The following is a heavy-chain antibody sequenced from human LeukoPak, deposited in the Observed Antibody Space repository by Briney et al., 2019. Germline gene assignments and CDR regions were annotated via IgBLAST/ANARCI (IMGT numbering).Heavy chain of an antibody. CDR2: IYYSGST. D-gene: IGHD3-16*01. CDR1: CRSNRSGGYY. V-gene: IGHV4-31*03. CDR3: AREPLWSDSGREVMGFVP. J-gene: IGHJ5*02. Sequence: AHTLSLTCTVSCRSNRSGGYYGSWVRQHRAKGLEWIGYIYYSGSTYYNPSLKSRVTISVDTSKNQFSLKLSSVTAADTAVYHCAREPLWSDSGREVMGFVPWGQGTLVTVSS.